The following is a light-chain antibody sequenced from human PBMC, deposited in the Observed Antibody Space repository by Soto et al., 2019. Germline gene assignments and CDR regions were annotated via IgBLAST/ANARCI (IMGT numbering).Light chain of an antibody. Sequence: EIVLTQSPGTLSLSPWERATLSCRASQSVSSSYLAWYQQKPGQAPRLLIYGASTRATGVTARFRGGGSGTEFTLTISRLEPEDFAVYYCQQYSNSPQTFGQGTKVDIK. CDR3: QQYSNSPQT. CDR2: GAS. CDR1: QSVSSSY. V-gene: IGKV3-20*01. J-gene: IGKJ1*01.